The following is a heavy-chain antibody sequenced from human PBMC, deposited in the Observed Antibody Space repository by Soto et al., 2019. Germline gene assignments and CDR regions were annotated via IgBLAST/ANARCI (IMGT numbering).Heavy chain of an antibody. D-gene: IGHD3-22*01. CDR1: GFTFRSYS. J-gene: IGHJ4*01. CDR2: ISRGSSYI. Sequence: GGSLRLSCAASGFTFRSYSMNWVRQAPGKGLELVSSISRGSSYIYYADSLKGRFTISRDNVKNSLYLQMNSLRVEDTAVYYCARGSDDSSGYYYSAADYWGQGTLVTVSS. CDR3: ARGSDDSSGYYYSAADY. V-gene: IGHV3-21*01.